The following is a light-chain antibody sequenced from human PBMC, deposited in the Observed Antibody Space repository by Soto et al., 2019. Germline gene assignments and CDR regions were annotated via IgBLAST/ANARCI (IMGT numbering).Light chain of an antibody. J-gene: IGKJ2*01. CDR2: DAS. CDR3: QQRSFWPPVS. Sequence: EIVLTQSPATLSLSPGERVSLSCRASQSIDIYLAGYQQKNGQPPKLLVYDASIRTSGVPARFSGSGSGTDSTLAISVLQPEDFAVCYCQQRSFWPPVSFGQGTKLEIK. CDR1: QSIDIY. V-gene: IGKV3-11*01.